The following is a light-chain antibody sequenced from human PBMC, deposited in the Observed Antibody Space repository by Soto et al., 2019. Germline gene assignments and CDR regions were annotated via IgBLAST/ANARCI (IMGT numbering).Light chain of an antibody. CDR1: QSVNSIY. J-gene: IGKJ1*01. V-gene: IGKV3-20*01. CDR3: HQYGSSPKT. CDR2: GAS. Sequence: EIVLTQSPGTLSLSPGEGATLSCRASQSVNSIYLAWYQQKPGQAPRLLIYGASSRATGIPDRFSGSGSGTDLTLTISRPEPEDFAVYYCHQYGSSPKTFGQGTKVDIK.